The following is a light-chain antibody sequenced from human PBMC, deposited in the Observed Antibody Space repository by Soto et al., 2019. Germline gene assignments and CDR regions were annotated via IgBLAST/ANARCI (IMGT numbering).Light chain of an antibody. CDR3: QQSNSSPPT. CDR2: AAS. J-gene: IGKJ4*01. CDR1: QSITNY. Sequence: DIQMTQSPSALSASVGARVPITCRASQSITNYLNWYQHKPGQAPNLLIYAASTLQAGVPSRFRGSGSGTDFTLTISSLQPEDFATYFCQQSNSSPPTFGGGTKVDIK. V-gene: IGKV1-39*01.